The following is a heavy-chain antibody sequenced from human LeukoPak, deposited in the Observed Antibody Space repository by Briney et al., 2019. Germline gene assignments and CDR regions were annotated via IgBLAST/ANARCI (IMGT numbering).Heavy chain of an antibody. D-gene: IGHD1-1*01. CDR2: FDPEDGET. CDR3: ARVLLERPGIDSFDI. CDR1: GYTLTELS. Sequence: EASVKVSCTVSGYTLTELSMHWVRQAPGKGLEWMGGFDPEDGETIYAQKFQGRVTMTRNTSISTAYMELSSLRSEDTAVYYCARVLLERPGIDSFDIWGQGTMVTVSS. V-gene: IGHV1-24*01. J-gene: IGHJ3*02.